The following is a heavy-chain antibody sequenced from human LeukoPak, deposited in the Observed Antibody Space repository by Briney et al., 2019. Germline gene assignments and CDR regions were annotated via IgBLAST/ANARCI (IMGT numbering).Heavy chain of an antibody. V-gene: IGHV4-4*07. CDR3: ARVGPDPSSSMRANGVQGAAGNLVKRNYYFDY. CDR2: IYTSGST. Sequence: SETLSLTCTVSGGSISSYYWSWIRQPAGKGLEWIGRIYTSGSTNYNPSLKSRVTMSVDTSKNQFSLKLSSVTAADTAVYYCARVGPDPSSSMRANGVQGAAGNLVKRNYYFDYWGQGTLVTVSS. CDR1: GGSISSYY. D-gene: IGHD6-13*01. J-gene: IGHJ4*02.